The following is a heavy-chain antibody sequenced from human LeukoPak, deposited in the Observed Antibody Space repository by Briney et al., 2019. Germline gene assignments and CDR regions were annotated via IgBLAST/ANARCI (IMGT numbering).Heavy chain of an antibody. CDR2: IHYSGST. CDR3: ARDQSVHRNWFDP. CDR1: GRSISSYY. D-gene: IGHD4-17*01. J-gene: IGHJ5*02. Sequence: SETLSLTCSVSGRSISSYYWSWIRHPPGKGLEWIGYIHYSGSTNYNPALKRRVTISVDTSKNQFSLKLSSVTAADTAVYYCARDQSVHRNWFDPGGQGTLVTVSS. V-gene: IGHV4-59*01.